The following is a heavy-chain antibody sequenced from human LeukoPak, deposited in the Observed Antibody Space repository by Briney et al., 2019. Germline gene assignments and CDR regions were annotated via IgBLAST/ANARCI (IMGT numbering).Heavy chain of an antibody. CDR2: IWDDGSDK. Sequence: QPGRSLRLSCVASGFTFTNHGMHWVRQAPGKGLEWVASIWDDGSDKYSADSVRGRFTISRDNSKKTLYLQMNSLRAEDTAVYYCARDLLGYSYDAYYFDFWGQGTLVTVSS. D-gene: IGHD5-18*01. J-gene: IGHJ4*02. V-gene: IGHV3-33*08. CDR3: ARDLLGYSYDAYYFDF. CDR1: GFTFTNHG.